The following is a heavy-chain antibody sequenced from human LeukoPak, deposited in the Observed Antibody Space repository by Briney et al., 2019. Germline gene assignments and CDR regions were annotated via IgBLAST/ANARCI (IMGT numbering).Heavy chain of an antibody. CDR1: GGSISSYY. D-gene: IGHD5-12*01. Sequence: KPSETLSLTCSVSGGSISSYYWSWIRQPARKGLEGIGRIYTSGSTNYNPSLHNRVTMSVDTSKNKFSLKLSSVTAADTAVYYCATDRTAYDYDKRWFYYYMDVWGKGTTVTISS. CDR2: IYTSGST. J-gene: IGHJ6*03. CDR3: ATDRTAYDYDKRWFYYYMDV. V-gene: IGHV4-4*07.